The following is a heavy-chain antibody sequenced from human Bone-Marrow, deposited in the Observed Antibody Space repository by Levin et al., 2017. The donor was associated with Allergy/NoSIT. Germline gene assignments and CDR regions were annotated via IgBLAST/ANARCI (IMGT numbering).Heavy chain of an antibody. CDR2: ISAYSGNT. CDR1: GYTFTNYG. J-gene: IGHJ4*02. D-gene: IGHD1-26*01. Sequence: GESLKISCKASGYTFTNYGISWVRQAPGQGLEWMGWISAYSGNTNYAQKVQGRVTMTTDTSTSTAYMELRNLRSDDTAVYYCARDPGGEVGNFDYWGQGTLVTVSS. CDR3: ARDPGGEVGNFDY. V-gene: IGHV1-18*01.